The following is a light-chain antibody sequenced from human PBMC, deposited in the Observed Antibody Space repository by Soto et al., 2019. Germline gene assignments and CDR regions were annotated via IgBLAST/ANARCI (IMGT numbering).Light chain of an antibody. CDR3: QQYYSTPWT. CDR2: WAS. V-gene: IGKV4-1*01. CDR1: QSVLYRSNNKNY. Sequence: DIVMTQSPDSLAVSLGERATINCKSSQSVLYRSNNKNYLAWYQQKPRQPPKLLIYWASTRESGVPDRFSGSGSGTDFTLTISSLQAEDVAVYYCQQYYSTPWTFGQGTRVEIK. J-gene: IGKJ1*01.